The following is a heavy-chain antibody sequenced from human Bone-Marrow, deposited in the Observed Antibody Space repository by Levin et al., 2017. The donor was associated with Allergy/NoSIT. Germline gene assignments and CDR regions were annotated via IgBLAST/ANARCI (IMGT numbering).Heavy chain of an antibody. V-gene: IGHV4-34*01. CDR3: ATNLMVQGVITMGFGVLDI. CDR1: GGSFSGYY. Sequence: SETLSLTCAVYGGSFSGYYWSWIRQPPGKGLEWIGEIKHSGSTNYNPSLKSRVTISVDTSKNQFSLKLSSVTAADTAVYYCATNLMVQGVITMGFGVLDIWGQGTMVTVSS. D-gene: IGHD3-10*01. CDR2: IKHSGST. J-gene: IGHJ3*02.